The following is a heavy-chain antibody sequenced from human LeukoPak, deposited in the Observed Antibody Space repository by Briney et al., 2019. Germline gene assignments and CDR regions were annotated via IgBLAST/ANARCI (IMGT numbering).Heavy chain of an antibody. Sequence: GGSLRLSCAASGFTFSNYAMSWVRQAPGKGLEWVSATSGSGGSTYYADSVKGRFTISRDNSKNTLYLQMNSLRAEDTAVYYCARRPLRFSSQGAFDIWGQGTMVTVSS. CDR3: ARRPLRFSSQGAFDI. CDR1: GFTFSNYA. D-gene: IGHD3-3*01. J-gene: IGHJ3*02. V-gene: IGHV3-23*01. CDR2: TSGSGGST.